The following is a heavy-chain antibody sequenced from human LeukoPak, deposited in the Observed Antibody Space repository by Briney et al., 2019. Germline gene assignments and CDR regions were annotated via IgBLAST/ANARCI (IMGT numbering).Heavy chain of an antibody. Sequence: SETLSPTCSVSGASSSNHFWSWIRQPPGKGLEWLGSISRSGHTNYNPSLKSRVTMSVATSKNHFSLNLTSVTAADTAIYYCARLSFGDSHFDQWGQGTLVSVSS. V-gene: IGHV4-59*08. J-gene: IGHJ4*02. CDR1: GASSSNHF. D-gene: IGHD3-10*01. CDR3: ARLSFGDSHFDQ. CDR2: ISRSGHT.